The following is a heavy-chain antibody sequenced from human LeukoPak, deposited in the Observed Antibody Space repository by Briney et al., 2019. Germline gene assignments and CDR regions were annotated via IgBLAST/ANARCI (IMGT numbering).Heavy chain of an antibody. Sequence: SETLSLTCTVSDDSISSSSYYWGWIRQPPGKGLESIGSMSFRGRTYYNPSLKSRLTISVDMSKNQFSLRLTPVTAADTAVYYCARQTGSGLFILPGGQGTLVTVSS. D-gene: IGHD3/OR15-3a*01. CDR1: DDSISSSSYY. V-gene: IGHV4-39*01. CDR3: ARQTGSGLFILP. CDR2: MSFRGRT. J-gene: IGHJ4*02.